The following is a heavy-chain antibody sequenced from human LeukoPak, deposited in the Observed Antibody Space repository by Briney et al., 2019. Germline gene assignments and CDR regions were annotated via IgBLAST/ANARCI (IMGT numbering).Heavy chain of an antibody. Sequence: EASVKVSCKASGYTFTSYYMHWVRQAPGQGLEWMGIINPSGGSTNYAQKFQGRVTITADESTSTAYMELSSLRSEDTAVYYCASDNRGIVGADWGQGTLVTVSS. J-gene: IGHJ4*02. CDR1: GYTFTSYY. V-gene: IGHV1-46*01. CDR2: INPSGGST. D-gene: IGHD1-26*01. CDR3: ASDNRGIVGAD.